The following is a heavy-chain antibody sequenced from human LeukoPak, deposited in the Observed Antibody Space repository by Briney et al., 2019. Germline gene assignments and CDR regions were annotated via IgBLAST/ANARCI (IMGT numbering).Heavy chain of an antibody. J-gene: IGHJ6*02. CDR3: ARDSDNGLDV. V-gene: IGHV4-59*01. Sequence: SSETLSLTCTVSGSSMSNYYWSWIRQPPGKGLEWIGYLFVSGSTNYNPSLKSRVTISVDTSKGQLSLHLYSVTAADTAVYYCARDSDNGLDVWGPGATVTVSS. CDR1: GSSMSNYY. D-gene: IGHD1-1*01. CDR2: LFVSGST.